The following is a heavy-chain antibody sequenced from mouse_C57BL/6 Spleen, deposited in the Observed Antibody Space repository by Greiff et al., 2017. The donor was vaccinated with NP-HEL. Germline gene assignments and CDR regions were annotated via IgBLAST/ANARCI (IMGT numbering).Heavy chain of an antibody. J-gene: IGHJ4*01. Sequence: EVKLMESGGGLVKPGGSLKLSCAASGFTFSDYGMHWVRQAPEKGLEWVAYISSGSSTIYYADTVKGRFPIPRDNAKNTLFLQMTSLRSEDTAMYYCARIYYDYDYYAMDYWGQGTSVTVSS. V-gene: IGHV5-17*01. CDR1: GFTFSDYG. D-gene: IGHD2-4*01. CDR3: ARIYYDYDYYAMDY. CDR2: ISSGSSTI.